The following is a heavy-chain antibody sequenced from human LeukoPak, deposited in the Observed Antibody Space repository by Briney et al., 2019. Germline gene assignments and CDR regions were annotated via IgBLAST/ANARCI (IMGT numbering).Heavy chain of an antibody. D-gene: IGHD3-9*01. CDR3: ARAVDVLRYFDWLSSDQYYFDY. CDR1: GFTFSSYW. J-gene: IGHJ4*02. CDR2: IKQDGSEK. V-gene: IGHV3-7*03. Sequence: GGSLRLSCAASGFTFSSYWMSWVRQAPGKGLEWVANIKQDGSEKYYVDSVKGRFTISRDNAKNSLYLQMNSLRAEDTAVYYCARAVDVLRYFDWLSSDQYYFDYWGQGTLVTVSS.